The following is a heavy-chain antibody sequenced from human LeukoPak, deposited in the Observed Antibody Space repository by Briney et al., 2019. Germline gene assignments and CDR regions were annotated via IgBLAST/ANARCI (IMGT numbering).Heavy chain of an antibody. D-gene: IGHD5-18*01. CDR1: GGSSSGYY. J-gene: IGHJ5*02. V-gene: IGHV4-34*01. CDR3: ARRRYSYGVGNWFDP. Sequence: SETLSLTCAVYGGSSSGYYWSWIRQPPGKGLEWIGEINHSGSTNYNPSLKSRVTISVDTSKNQFSLKLSSATAADTAVYYCARRRYSYGVGNWFDPWGQGTLVTVSS. CDR2: INHSGST.